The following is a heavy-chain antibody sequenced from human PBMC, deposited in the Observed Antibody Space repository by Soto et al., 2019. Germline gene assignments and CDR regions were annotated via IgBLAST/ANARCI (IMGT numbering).Heavy chain of an antibody. V-gene: IGHV5-51*01. CDR3: ARQGRPYSGSLDY. J-gene: IGHJ4*02. D-gene: IGHD5-12*01. Sequence: GESLKISCKGSGYSFTSYWIGWVRQMPGKDLEWMGILYPSDSDTRYSPSLQGQVIISADKSISTAYLQWTSLKASDSAIYYCARQGRPYSGSLDYWGQGTPVTVSS. CDR1: GYSFTSYW. CDR2: LYPSDSDT.